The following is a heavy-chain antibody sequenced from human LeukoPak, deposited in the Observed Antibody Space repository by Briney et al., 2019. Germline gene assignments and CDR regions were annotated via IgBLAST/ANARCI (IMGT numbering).Heavy chain of an antibody. CDR3: AREDTAMVPHVSDYFDY. V-gene: IGHV4-4*07. Sequence: SETLSLTCTASGGSISSYYWSWIRQPAGKGLEWIGRIYTSGSTNYNPSLKSRVTMSVDTSKDQFSLKLSSVTAADTAVYYCAREDTAMVPHVSDYFDYWGQGTLVTVSS. D-gene: IGHD5-18*01. CDR1: GGSISSYY. CDR2: IYTSGST. J-gene: IGHJ4*02.